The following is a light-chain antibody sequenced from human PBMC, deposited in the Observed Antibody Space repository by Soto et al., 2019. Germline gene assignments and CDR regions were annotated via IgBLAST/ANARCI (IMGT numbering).Light chain of an antibody. CDR2: GAS. Sequence: ETVMTQSPATLSVSPGERVTLSCRASQSVRTNLLWYQQSPGQPPRLLIYGASDRVAGVPDRFSGSGSGTDFTLTISGLQSEDCAVYYCQQYNEWPRTFGQGTKLEIK. CDR3: QQYNEWPRT. J-gene: IGKJ2*01. V-gene: IGKV3-15*01. CDR1: QSVRTN.